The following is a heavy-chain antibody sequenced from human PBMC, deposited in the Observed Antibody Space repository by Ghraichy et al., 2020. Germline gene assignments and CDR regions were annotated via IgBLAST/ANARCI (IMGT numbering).Heavy chain of an antibody. CDR1: GGTFSSYA. Sequence: SVKVSCKASGGTFSSYAISWVRQAPGQGLEWMGGIIPIFGTANYAQKFQGRVTITADESTSTAYMELSSLRSEDTAVYYCARDYYSSSSFQIYYFDYWGQGTLVTVSS. CDR3: ARDYYSSSSFQIYYFDY. D-gene: IGHD6-6*01. CDR2: IIPIFGTA. J-gene: IGHJ4*02. V-gene: IGHV1-69*13.